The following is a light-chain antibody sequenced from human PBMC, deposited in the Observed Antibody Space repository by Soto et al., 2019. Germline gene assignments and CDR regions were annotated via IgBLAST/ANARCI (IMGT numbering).Light chain of an antibody. CDR1: SSNIGSNY. Sequence: QAVVTQPPSASGTPGQRVTISCSGSSSNIGSNYVYWYQQLPGMAPKLLIYRNNQRPSGVPDRFSGSKSGSSASLAISGLRSEDEADYYCAAWDDSLSGRGVFGGGTQLTVL. CDR2: RNN. J-gene: IGLJ7*01. V-gene: IGLV1-47*01. CDR3: AAWDDSLSGRGV.